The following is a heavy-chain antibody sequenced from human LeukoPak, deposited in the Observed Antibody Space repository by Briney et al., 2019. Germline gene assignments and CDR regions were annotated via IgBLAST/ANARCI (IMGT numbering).Heavy chain of an antibody. D-gene: IGHD3-10*01. CDR2: ISDDGSK. CDR3: AKGAAFGDLLGDY. Sequence: PGGSLRLSCAASGFTFSSYTMNWVRQAPGKGLEWVAVISDDGSKHHADSVKGRFTISRDNSKNTLFLQMNSLRSEDTAIYYCAKGAAFGDLLGDYWGQGTLVTVSS. J-gene: IGHJ4*02. CDR1: GFTFSSYT. V-gene: IGHV3-30*18.